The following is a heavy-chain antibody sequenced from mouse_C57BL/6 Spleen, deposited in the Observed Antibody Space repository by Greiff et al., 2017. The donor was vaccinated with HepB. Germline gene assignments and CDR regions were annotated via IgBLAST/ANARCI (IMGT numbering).Heavy chain of an antibody. CDR3: ARDYDAMDY. V-gene: IGHV5-16*01. CDR1: GFTFSDYY. CDR2: INYDGSST. Sequence: EVILVESEGGLVQPGSSMKLSCTASGFTFSDYYMAWVRQVPEKGLEWVANINYDGSSTYYLDSLKSRFIISRDNAKNILYLQMSSLKSEDTATYYCARDYDAMDYWGQGTSVTVSS. D-gene: IGHD1-1*02. J-gene: IGHJ4*01.